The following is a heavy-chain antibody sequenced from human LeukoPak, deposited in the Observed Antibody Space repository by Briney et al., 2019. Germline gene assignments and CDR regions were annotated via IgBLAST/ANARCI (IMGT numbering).Heavy chain of an antibody. D-gene: IGHD4-23*01. CDR2: IYYSGST. V-gene: IGHV4-59*08. J-gene: IGHJ4*02. CDR1: GASLSYYY. CDR3: ARHQITTVVTGLFDY. Sequence: PSETLSLTCTVSGASLSYYYWSWVRQPPGKGLEWIGYIYYSGSTNYSPSLKSRVTISVDTSKNQFSLKLNSVTAADTAVYFCARHQITTVVTGLFDYWGQGTLVAVSP.